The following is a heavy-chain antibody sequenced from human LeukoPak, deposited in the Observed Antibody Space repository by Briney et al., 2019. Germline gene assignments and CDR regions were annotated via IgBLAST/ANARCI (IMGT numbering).Heavy chain of an antibody. D-gene: IGHD6-13*01. Sequence: GRSPRLSCAASGFTFSSYAMHWVRQAPGKGLEWVAVISYDGSNKYYADSVKGRFTISRDNSKNTLYLQMNSLRAEDTAVYYCARDDSVYRIAAAGTNYWGQGTLVTVSS. J-gene: IGHJ4*02. V-gene: IGHV3-30-3*01. CDR3: ARDDSVYRIAAAGTNY. CDR2: ISYDGSNK. CDR1: GFTFSSYA.